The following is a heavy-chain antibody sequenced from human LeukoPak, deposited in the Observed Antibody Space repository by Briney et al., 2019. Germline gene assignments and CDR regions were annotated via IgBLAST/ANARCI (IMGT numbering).Heavy chain of an antibody. J-gene: IGHJ3*02. CDR1: GYSFTSYW. V-gene: IGHV5-51*01. CDR2: IYPGDSDT. Sequence: GESLKISCKGSGYSFTSYWIGWVRQMPGKGLEWMGIIYPGDSDTRYSPSFQGQVTISADKSISTAYLQWSSLKASDTAMYYCARQDYYDSSGYHDLDAFDIWGQGTMVTVSS. D-gene: IGHD3-22*01. CDR3: ARQDYYDSSGYHDLDAFDI.